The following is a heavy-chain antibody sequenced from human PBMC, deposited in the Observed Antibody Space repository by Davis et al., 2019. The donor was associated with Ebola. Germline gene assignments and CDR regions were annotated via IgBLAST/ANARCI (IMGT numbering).Heavy chain of an antibody. J-gene: IGHJ5*02. V-gene: IGHV4-59*01. D-gene: IGHD1-26*01. Sequence: SETLSLTCTVSGGSISSSYWSWIRQPPGKGLEWIGYIYYSESSNYNPSLKSRVTISVDTSKNHFSLKLSSVTPADTAVYYCARGGQGVGAGRWLDPWGQGNLVIVSS. CDR3: ARGGQGVGAGRWLDP. CDR1: GGSISSSY. CDR2: IYYSESS.